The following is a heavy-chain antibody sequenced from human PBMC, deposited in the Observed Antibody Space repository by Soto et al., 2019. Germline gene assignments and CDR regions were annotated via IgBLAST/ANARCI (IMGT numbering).Heavy chain of an antibody. D-gene: IGHD6-6*01. V-gene: IGHV1-3*01. CDR2: INAGNGNT. Sequence: QVQLVQSGAEVKKPGASVKVSCKASGYTFTSYAMHWVRQAPGQRLEWMGWINAGNGNTKYSQKFQGRVTITRDTAASTPYMELSSLRSEDTAVYYCARASSSSHPKLDYWGQGTLVTVSS. CDR1: GYTFTSYA. CDR3: ARASSSSHPKLDY. J-gene: IGHJ4*02.